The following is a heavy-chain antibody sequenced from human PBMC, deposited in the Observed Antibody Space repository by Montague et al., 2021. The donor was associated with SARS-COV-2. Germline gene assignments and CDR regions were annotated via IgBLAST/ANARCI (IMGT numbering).Heavy chain of an antibody. J-gene: IGHJ3*01. CDR1: GGSITNNIDY. D-gene: IGHD3-22*01. V-gene: IGHV4-39*02. CDR3: ARLKRYFDSSGSPAAFDF. CDR2: IYYTGNT. Sequence: ETLSLTCTVSGGSITNNIDYWAWIRQPPGKGLEWIVSIYYTGNTYYNPSLKTPVTMSVVTSKNHFTLKLSSVTAAETAVYYCARLKRYFDSSGSPAAFDFWGQGTKVTVSS.